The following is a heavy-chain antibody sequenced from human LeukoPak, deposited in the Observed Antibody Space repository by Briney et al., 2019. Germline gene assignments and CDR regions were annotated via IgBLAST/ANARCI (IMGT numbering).Heavy chain of an antibody. Sequence: SETLSLTCTVSGGSISRDFWSWIRQPPGKGLEWIGYIYYTGSTNYNPSLKSRVTISIDTSTNQFSLRLSSVTAADTAVYYCASGYGDYGFDPWGQGTLVTVAS. CDR3: ASGYGDYGFDP. J-gene: IGHJ5*02. D-gene: IGHD4-17*01. V-gene: IGHV4-59*01. CDR2: IYYTGST. CDR1: GGSISRDF.